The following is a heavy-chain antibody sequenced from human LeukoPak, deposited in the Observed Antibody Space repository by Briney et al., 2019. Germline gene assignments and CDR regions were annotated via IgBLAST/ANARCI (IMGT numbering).Heavy chain of an antibody. CDR3: ARDGYDFWSDYPTTLDY. CDR1: GFTFSSYA. V-gene: IGHV3-48*01. CDR2: ISTSSRTI. J-gene: IGHJ4*02. Sequence: GGSLRLSCAASGFTFSSYAMSWVRQAPGKGLEWVSYISTSSRTIYHADSVKGRFTISRDNAKNSLYLQMNSLRAEDTAVYYCARDGYDFWSDYPTTLDYWGQGTLVTVSS. D-gene: IGHD3-3*01.